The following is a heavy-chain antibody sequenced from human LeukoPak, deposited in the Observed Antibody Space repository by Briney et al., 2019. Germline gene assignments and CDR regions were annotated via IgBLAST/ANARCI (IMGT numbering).Heavy chain of an antibody. CDR1: GYTFTGYY. D-gene: IGHD6-19*01. Sequence: GASVKVSCKASGYTFTGYYMHWVRQAPGQGLEWMGWINPNSGGTNYAQKFQGRVTMTRDTSISTAYMELSRLRSDDTAVYYCAITYSIGGGYFDYWGQGTLVTVSS. CDR2: INPNSGGT. V-gene: IGHV1-2*02. CDR3: AITYSIGGGYFDY. J-gene: IGHJ4*02.